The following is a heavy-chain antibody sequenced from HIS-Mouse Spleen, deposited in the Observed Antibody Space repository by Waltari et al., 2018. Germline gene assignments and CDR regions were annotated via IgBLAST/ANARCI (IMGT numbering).Heavy chain of an antibody. D-gene: IGHD3-3*01. CDR2: IYTSGST. V-gene: IGHV4-4*07. Sequence: QVQLQESGPGLVKPSETLSLTCTVSGCSISSYYWRWIRQPAGKGLEWIGRIYTSGSTNYNPSLKSRVTMSVDTSKNQFSLKLSSVTAADTAVYYCARDFHDFWSGYYGGDKKHDAFDIWGRGTLVTVSS. J-gene: IGHJ2*01. CDR1: GCSISSYY. CDR3: ARDFHDFWSGYYGGDKKHDAFDI.